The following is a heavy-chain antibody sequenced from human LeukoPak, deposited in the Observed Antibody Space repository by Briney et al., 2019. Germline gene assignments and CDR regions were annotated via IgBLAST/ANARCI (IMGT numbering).Heavy chain of an antibody. V-gene: IGHV3-23*01. Sequence: GGSLRLSCAASGFTFSSFAMSWVRQAPGKGLEWVSSISSSGGSTYYADSVKGRFTISRDNSKNTLYLQMNSLRAEDTALYFCAKGGIMITFGGVIGTNFDYWGQGTLVTVSS. CDR3: AKGGIMITFGGVIGTNFDY. J-gene: IGHJ4*02. CDR2: ISSSGGST. D-gene: IGHD3-16*02. CDR1: GFTFSSFA.